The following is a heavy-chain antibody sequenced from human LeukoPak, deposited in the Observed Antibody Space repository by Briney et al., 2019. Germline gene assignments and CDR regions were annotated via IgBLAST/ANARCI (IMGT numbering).Heavy chain of an antibody. J-gene: IGHJ1*01. CDR2: ISYDGSNK. Sequence: PGRSLRLSCAASGFTFSSYGMHWVRQAPGKGLEWVAVISYDGSNKYYADSVKGRFTISRDNSKNTLYLQMNSLRAEDTAVYYCAKDSAPQGKGYFQHWGQGTLVTVSS. CDR3: AKDSAPQGKGYFQH. CDR1: GFTFSSYG. V-gene: IGHV3-30*18.